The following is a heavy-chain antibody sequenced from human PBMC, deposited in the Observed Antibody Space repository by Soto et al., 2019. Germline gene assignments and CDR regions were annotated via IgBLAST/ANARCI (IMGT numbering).Heavy chain of an antibody. CDR2: ISTYNGNT. J-gene: IGHJ4*02. CDR1: GYSFTTSG. Sequence: ASVKVSCKASGYSFTTSGITWVRQAPGQGLEWMGWISTYNGNTNYAQKLQDRVTLTTDTSTSTAYMELRSLRSDDTAVYYCARRLYGDYDYWGQGTLVTVS. CDR3: ARRLYGDYDY. D-gene: IGHD4-17*01. V-gene: IGHV1-18*01.